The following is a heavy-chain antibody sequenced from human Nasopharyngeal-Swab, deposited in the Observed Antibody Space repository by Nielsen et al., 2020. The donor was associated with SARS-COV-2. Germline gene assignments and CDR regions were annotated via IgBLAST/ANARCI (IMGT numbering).Heavy chain of an antibody. CDR1: GGSISIEDYY. D-gene: IGHD3-10*01. J-gene: IGHJ4*02. V-gene: IGHV4-31*03. CDR2: ISYSGNT. CDR3: ARDRARRYFNS. Sequence: SETLSLTCTVSGGSISIEDYYWSWVRQHPGKGLEWIGYISYSGNTYYSPSLKSRLAISIDTSRNKFSLKLRSVTAADTAVYYCARDRARRYFNSWSQGTLVTVSS.